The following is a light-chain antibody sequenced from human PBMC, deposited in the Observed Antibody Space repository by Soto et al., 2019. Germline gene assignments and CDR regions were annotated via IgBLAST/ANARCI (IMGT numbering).Light chain of an antibody. J-gene: IGKJ3*01. CDR3: QQFNSDPFT. CDR1: QGITND. CDR2: AAS. V-gene: IGKV1-9*01. Sequence: DIQLTQSPSFLSASVGDRVTITCRASQGITNDLAWYQQKPGKAPKLLIYAASSLQRGVPSTFSGSGFGTEFTLTISSLQPEDFATYFSQQFNSDPFTFGPGTTVDFK.